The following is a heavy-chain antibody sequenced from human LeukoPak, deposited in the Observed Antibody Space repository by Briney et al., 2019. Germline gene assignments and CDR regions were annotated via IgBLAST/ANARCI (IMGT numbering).Heavy chain of an antibody. CDR3: AREWYGDIGPYVDY. CDR2: IKQDGSEK. Sequence: PGGSLRLSCAASGFTFSSYWMSWVRQAPGKGLEWVANIKQDGSEKYYVDSVKGRFTISRDNAKNSLYLQMNSLRAEDTAVYYCAREWYGDIGPYVDYWGQGALVTVSS. V-gene: IGHV3-7*01. CDR1: GFTFSSYW. D-gene: IGHD4-17*01. J-gene: IGHJ4*02.